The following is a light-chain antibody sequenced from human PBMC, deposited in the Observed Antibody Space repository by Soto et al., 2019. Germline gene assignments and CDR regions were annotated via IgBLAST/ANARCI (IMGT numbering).Light chain of an antibody. CDR1: LTVSTN. Sequence: DIVMTQSPATLSVSPGEGATLSCRASLTVSTNLAWYQQKPGQAPRLLIYYTSTRATGIPARFSGSGSGKEFTLTITSLQSEDSAVYYCQQYNNWPPGATFGPGTKVEIK. CDR3: QQYNNWPPGAT. CDR2: YTS. V-gene: IGKV3-15*01. J-gene: IGKJ3*01.